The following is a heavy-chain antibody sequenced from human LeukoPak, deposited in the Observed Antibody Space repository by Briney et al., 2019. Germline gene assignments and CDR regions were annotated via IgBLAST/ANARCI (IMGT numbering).Heavy chain of an antibody. J-gene: IGHJ6*04. D-gene: IGHD3-10*02. CDR1: GFTFSSYS. Sequence: GGSLRLSCAASGFTFSSYSMNWVRQAPGKGLEWVSSISSSSSYIYYADSVKGRFTISRDNAKNSLYLQMNSLRAEGTAVYYCAELGITMIGGVWGKGTTVTISS. CDR3: AELGITMIGGV. V-gene: IGHV3-21*01. CDR2: ISSSSSYI.